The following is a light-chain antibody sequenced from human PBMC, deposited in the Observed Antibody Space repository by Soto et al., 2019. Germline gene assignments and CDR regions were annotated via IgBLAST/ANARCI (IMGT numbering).Light chain of an antibody. V-gene: IGKV3-15*01. J-gene: IGKJ5*01. Sequence: EIMMTQSPATLSVSPGESATLSCRASQSFSNNLAWYQHKPGQAPRLLIYYASTRATGIPARFSGSGSGTEFTLTISSLQSDYFALSYCQQYNDWPPITFGQGTRLEIK. CDR2: YAS. CDR3: QQYNDWPPIT. CDR1: QSFSNN.